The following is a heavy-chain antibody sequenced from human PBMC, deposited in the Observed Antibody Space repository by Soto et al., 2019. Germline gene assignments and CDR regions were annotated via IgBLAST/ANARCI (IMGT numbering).Heavy chain of an antibody. CDR1: GFTFRDHY. D-gene: IGHD1-26*01. V-gene: IGHV3-72*01. CDR2: IRNKANNYAT. Sequence: EVQLVESGGGLVQPGGSLRLSCAAPGFTFRDHYMDWVRQAPGKGLEWVGRIRNKANNYATEYAASVKDRFTISRDDSKNSLYLQMNSLKTEDTAVYYCARGWALGELLPGAFDYWGQGILVTVSS. J-gene: IGHJ4*02. CDR3: ARGWALGELLPGAFDY.